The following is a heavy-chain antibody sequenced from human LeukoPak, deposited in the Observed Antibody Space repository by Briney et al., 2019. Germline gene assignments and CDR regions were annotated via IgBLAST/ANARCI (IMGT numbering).Heavy chain of an antibody. V-gene: IGHV3-23*01. J-gene: IGHJ4*02. Sequence: GGSLRLSCAASGFTFTSYAMSWVRQAPGKGLEWVSAISGSGGSTYYADSVKRRFTISRDNSKNTLYLQMNSLRAEDTAVYYCALVSDPEDDYWGQGTLVTVSS. CDR2: ISGSGGST. D-gene: IGHD1-14*01. CDR3: ALVSDPEDDY. CDR1: GFTFTSYA.